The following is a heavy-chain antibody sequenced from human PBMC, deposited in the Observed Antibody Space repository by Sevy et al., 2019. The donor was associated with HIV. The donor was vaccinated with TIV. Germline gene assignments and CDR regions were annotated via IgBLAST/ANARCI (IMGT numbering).Heavy chain of an antibody. Sequence: QLGGSLRLPCEASGFTFSSYWMSWVRQAPGKGLDWVANIKEDGSVKYYVESVKGRFTISRDNAKNSVYLQMNSLRAEDAALYYCVRAIGAAGSYWGLGTLVTVSS. V-gene: IGHV3-7*01. CDR2: IKEDGSVK. CDR1: GFTFSSYW. J-gene: IGHJ4*02. CDR3: VRAIGAAGSY. D-gene: IGHD6-13*01.